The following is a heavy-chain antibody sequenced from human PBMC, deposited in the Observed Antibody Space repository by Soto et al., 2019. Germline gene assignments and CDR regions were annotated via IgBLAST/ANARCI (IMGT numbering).Heavy chain of an antibody. D-gene: IGHD2-21*02. V-gene: IGHV3-73*01. CDR3: TKQIYGGNS. CDR2: IGSKANNYAT. J-gene: IGHJ4*02. Sequence: PGGSLRLSCATSGFTFSSSAMHWVRQVSGKGLEWIARIGSKANNYATTYAASVKGRFTISRDDSENTVYLQMNSLKTEDTAIYYCTKQIYGGNSWGQGTLVTVSS. CDR1: GFTFSSSA.